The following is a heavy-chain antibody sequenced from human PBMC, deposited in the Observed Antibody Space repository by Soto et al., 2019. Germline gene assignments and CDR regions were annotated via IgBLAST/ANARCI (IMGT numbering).Heavy chain of an antibody. CDR3: ARDPLWGTAMVLWYFDL. CDR2: ISYDGSNK. J-gene: IGHJ2*01. CDR1: GFTFNSYA. D-gene: IGHD5-18*01. Sequence: QVQLVESGGGVVQPGRSLRLSCAASGFTFNSYAMHWVRQAPGKGLEWVAIISYDGSNKYYADSVKGRFTISRDKSKNTLYLQMNSLRAEDTAVYYCARDPLWGTAMVLWYFDLWGRGTLVTVSS. V-gene: IGHV3-30-3*01.